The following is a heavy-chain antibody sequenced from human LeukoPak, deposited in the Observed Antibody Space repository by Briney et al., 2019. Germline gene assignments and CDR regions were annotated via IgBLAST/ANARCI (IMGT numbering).Heavy chain of an antibody. J-gene: IGHJ4*02. CDR3: ARDFCSGGSCYSYFHY. CDR1: GGSFSGYY. Sequence: NASETLSLTCAVYGGSFSGYYWSWIRPPPGKGLEWIGYIYSSGGTNYNPSLKSRVTISLDTSKNQFSPRLSSVTAADTAVYYCARDFCSGGSCYSYFHYWGQGTLVTVSP. V-gene: IGHV4-59*01. CDR2: IYSSGGT. D-gene: IGHD2-15*01.